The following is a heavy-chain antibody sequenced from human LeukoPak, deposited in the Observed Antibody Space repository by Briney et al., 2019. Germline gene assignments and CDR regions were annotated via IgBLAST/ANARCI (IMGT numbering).Heavy chain of an antibody. Sequence: GGSLRLSCAASGFTFSNYGMHWVRQAPGKGLEWVAVISFDGNNKYYADSVKGRFTISRDNSKNPLFLQMNSLRAEDTAVYYCAGGWYYFDYWGQGTLVTVSS. CDR3: AGGWYYFDY. CDR1: GFTFSNYG. CDR2: ISFDGNNK. D-gene: IGHD2-15*01. J-gene: IGHJ4*02. V-gene: IGHV3-30*03.